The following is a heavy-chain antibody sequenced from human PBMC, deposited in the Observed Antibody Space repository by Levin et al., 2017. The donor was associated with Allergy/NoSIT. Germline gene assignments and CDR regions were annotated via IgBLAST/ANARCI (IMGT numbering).Heavy chain of an antibody. J-gene: IGHJ6*02. V-gene: IGHV1-2*02. CDR1: GYTFTGYY. Sequence: ASVKVSCKASGYTFTGYYMHWVRQAPGQGLEWMGWINPNSGGTNYAQKFQGRVTMTRDTSISTAYMELSRLRSDDTAVYYCARDLVGGIVVVPAANYDYGMDVWGQGTTVTVSS. CDR3: ARDLVGGIVVVPAANYDYGMDV. CDR2: INPNSGGT. D-gene: IGHD2-2*01.